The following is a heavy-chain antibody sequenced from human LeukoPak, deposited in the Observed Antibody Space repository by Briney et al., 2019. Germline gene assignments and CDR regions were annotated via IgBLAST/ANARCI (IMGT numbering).Heavy chain of an antibody. Sequence: ASVKVSCKASGGTFSSYAISWVRQAPGQGLEWMGGIIPIFGTANYAQKFQGRVTITADESTSTAYMELSSLRSEDTAVYYCARDRGYCSSTSCQRGWFDPWGQGTLVTVSS. CDR3: ARDRGYCSSTSCQRGWFDP. CDR2: IIPIFGTA. CDR1: GGTFSSYA. J-gene: IGHJ5*02. D-gene: IGHD2-2*01. V-gene: IGHV1-69*13.